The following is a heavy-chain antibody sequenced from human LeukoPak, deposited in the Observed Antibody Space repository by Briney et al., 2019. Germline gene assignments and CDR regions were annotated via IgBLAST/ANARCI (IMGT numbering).Heavy chain of an antibody. Sequence: GGSLRLSCATSGFTFSNAWMTWVRQAPGKGLEWVSLIKRKTDGGTTDYAAPVKGRSTVSRDDSVNTLYLQMNSLKTEDTGVYYCTTAVRITGFDSWGQGALVTVSS. V-gene: IGHV3-15*01. CDR2: IKRKTDGGTT. J-gene: IGHJ4*02. CDR1: GFTFSNAW. CDR3: TTAVRITGFDS. D-gene: IGHD3-16*01.